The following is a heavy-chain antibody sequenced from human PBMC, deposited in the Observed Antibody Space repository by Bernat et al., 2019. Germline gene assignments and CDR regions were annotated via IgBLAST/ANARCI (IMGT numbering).Heavy chain of an antibody. Sequence: QVTLRESGPALVKPTQTLTLTCTFSGFSLSTSGMCVSWIRQPPGKALEWLARIDWDDDKYYSTSLKTRLTISKDTSKNQVVLTMTNMDPVDTATYYCARILIRLGELSLWKGRDYYYYGMDVWGQGTTVTVSS. V-gene: IGHV2-70*15. D-gene: IGHD3-16*02. J-gene: IGHJ6*02. CDR3: ARILIRLGELSLWKGRDYYYYGMDV. CDR1: GFSLSTSGMC. CDR2: IDWDDDK.